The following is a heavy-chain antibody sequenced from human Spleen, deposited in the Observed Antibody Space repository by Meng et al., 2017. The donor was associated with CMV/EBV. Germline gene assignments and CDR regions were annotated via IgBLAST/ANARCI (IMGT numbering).Heavy chain of an antibody. D-gene: IGHD5-18*01. CDR1: GASVANNCAV. CDR3: ARDPGYSYSILDS. CDR2: TYDRSKWHN. Sequence: HVHHSPPRLGNPSHTLSLPLATLGASVANNCAVWNWVTHTPSKGLEWLGRTYDRSKWHNDYAPSVKSRITINPDTSKNQFSLQLNSVTPEDTAVYYCARDPGYSYSILDSWGQGILVTVSS. J-gene: IGHJ4*02. V-gene: IGHV6-1*02.